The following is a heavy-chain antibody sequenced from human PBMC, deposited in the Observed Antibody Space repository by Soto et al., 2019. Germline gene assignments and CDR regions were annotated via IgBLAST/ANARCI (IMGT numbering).Heavy chain of an antibody. CDR3: ARERDPALTTYGMDV. CDR2: IWYDGSNK. D-gene: IGHD4-4*01. J-gene: IGHJ6*02. CDR1: GFTFSSYG. Sequence: PGGSLRLSCAASGFTFSSYGMHWVRQAPGKGLEWVAVIWYDGSNKYYADSVKGRFTISRDNSKNTLYLQMNSLRAEDTAVYYCARERDPALTTYGMDVWGQGTTVTVSS. V-gene: IGHV3-33*01.